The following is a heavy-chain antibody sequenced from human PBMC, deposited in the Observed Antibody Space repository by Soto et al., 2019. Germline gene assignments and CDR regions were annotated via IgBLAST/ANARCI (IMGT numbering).Heavy chain of an antibody. CDR3: ASWIPADYFDY. CDR2: ISYDGSNK. CDR1: GFTFSSYG. J-gene: IGHJ4*02. D-gene: IGHD5-18*01. Sequence: QVQLVESGGGVVQPGRSLRLSCAASGFTFSSYGMHWVRQAPGKGLEWVAVISYDGSNKYYADCVKGRFTISRDNSKNTLYLQMNSLRAEDTAVYYCASWIPADYFDYWGQGTLVTVSS. V-gene: IGHV3-30*03.